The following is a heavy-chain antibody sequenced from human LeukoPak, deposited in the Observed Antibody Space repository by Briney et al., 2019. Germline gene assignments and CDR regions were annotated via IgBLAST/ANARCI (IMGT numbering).Heavy chain of an antibody. V-gene: IGHV1-18*01. CDR3: ARGAYSSGPNDAFDI. D-gene: IGHD6-19*01. J-gene: IGHJ3*02. CDR1: GGTFSSYA. CDR2: ISAYNGNT. Sequence: ASVKVSCKASGGTFSSYAISWVRQAPGQGLEWMGWISAYNGNTNYAQKLQGRVTMTTDTSKRTAYMELRSLRSDDTAVYYCARGAYSSGPNDAFDIWGQGTMVTVSS.